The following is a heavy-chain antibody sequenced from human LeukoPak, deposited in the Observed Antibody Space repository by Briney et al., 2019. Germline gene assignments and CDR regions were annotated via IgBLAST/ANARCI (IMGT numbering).Heavy chain of an antibody. CDR1: GGTFSSYA. D-gene: IGHD6-19*01. CDR2: INPNSGGT. CDR3: ARAPPRGYSSGWLY. V-gene: IGHV1-2*02. J-gene: IGHJ4*02. Sequence: ASVKVSCKASGGTFSSYAISWVRQAPGQGLEWMGWINPNSGGTNYPQKFQGRVTMTRDTSISTVYMELSSLRSEDTAVYYCARAPPRGYSSGWLYWGQGTLVTVSS.